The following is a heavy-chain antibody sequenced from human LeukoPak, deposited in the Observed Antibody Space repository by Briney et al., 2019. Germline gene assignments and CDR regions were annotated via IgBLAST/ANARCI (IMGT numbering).Heavy chain of an antibody. CDR1: GFTFSSYA. CDR2: ISGSGGST. Sequence: GGSLRLSCAASGFTFSSYAMSWVRQAPGKGLEWVSAISGSGGSTYYAGSVKGRFTISRDNSKNTLYLQMNSLRAEDTAVYYCAKVYGSSSWYSNGMDVWGQGTTVTVSS. D-gene: IGHD6-13*01. CDR3: AKVYGSSSWYSNGMDV. J-gene: IGHJ6*02. V-gene: IGHV3-23*01.